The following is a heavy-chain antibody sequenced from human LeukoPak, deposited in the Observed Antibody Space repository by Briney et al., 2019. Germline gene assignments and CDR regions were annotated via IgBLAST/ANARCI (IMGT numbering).Heavy chain of an antibody. Sequence: SETLSLTCTVSGGSISRSSYYWGWVRQPPGKGLEWIGYIYYSGSTNYNPSLKSRVTISVDTSKNQFSLKLSSVTAADTAVYYCARDRSGKYQLLSYWYFDLWGRGTLVTVSS. V-gene: IGHV4-61*01. CDR2: IYYSGST. CDR1: GGSISRSSYY. CDR3: ARDRSGKYQLLSYWYFDL. J-gene: IGHJ2*01. D-gene: IGHD2-2*01.